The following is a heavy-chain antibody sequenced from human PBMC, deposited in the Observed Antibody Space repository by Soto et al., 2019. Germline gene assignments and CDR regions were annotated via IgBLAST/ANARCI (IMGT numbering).Heavy chain of an antibody. CDR2: INSDGSSI. CDR1: GFTFSRHW. Sequence: GGSLRLSCASSGFTFSRHWMHWVRQAPGKGLVWVSRINSDGSSINYADSVKGRFTISRDNAKNTLYLQMNSLRAEDTAVYYCARVGDGYDVFDIWGQGTMVTVSS. V-gene: IGHV3-74*01. D-gene: IGHD3-16*01. J-gene: IGHJ3*02. CDR3: ARVGDGYDVFDI.